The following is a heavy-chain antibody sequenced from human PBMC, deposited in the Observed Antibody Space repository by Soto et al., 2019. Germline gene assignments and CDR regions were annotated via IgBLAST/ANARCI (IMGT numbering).Heavy chain of an antibody. CDR3: ARDPSIAAAGGPLKWELNPLYNMDV. D-gene: IGHD6-13*01. J-gene: IGHJ6*02. CDR1: GFTFSSYG. CDR2: IWYDGGNK. V-gene: IGHV3-33*01. Sequence: PGGSLRLSCAASGFTFSSYGMHWVRQAPGKGLEWVAVIWYDGGNKYYADSVKGRFTISRDTSKKKLYLQMNSLRAEDTAVYYCARDPSIAAAGGPLKWELNPLYNMDVWGQGTTVTVSS.